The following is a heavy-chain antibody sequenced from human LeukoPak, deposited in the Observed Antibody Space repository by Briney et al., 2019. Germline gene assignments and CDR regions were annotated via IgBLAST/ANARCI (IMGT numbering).Heavy chain of an antibody. CDR3: ARDIPYSGYDEYYYYYGVDV. V-gene: IGHV3-66*01. CDR2: IYSGGST. D-gene: IGHD5-12*01. Sequence: GGSLRLSCAASGFTVSSNYMSWVRQAPGKGLEWVSVIYSGGSTYYADSVKGRFTISRDNSKNTLYLQMNSLRAEDTAVYYCARDIPYSGYDEYYYYYGVDVWGRGTTVTVSS. J-gene: IGHJ6*02. CDR1: GFTVSSNY.